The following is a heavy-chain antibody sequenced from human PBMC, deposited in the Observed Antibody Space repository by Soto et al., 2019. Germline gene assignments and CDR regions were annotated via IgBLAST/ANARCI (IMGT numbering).Heavy chain of an antibody. CDR2: INPSGGST. Sequence: ASVKVSCKASGYTFTSYYMHWVRQAPGQGLEWMGIINPSGGSTSYAQKFQGRVTMTRDTSTSTVYMELSSLRSEDTAVYYCARGHDRYCSSTSCLATKNWFDPWGQGTLVTVSS. D-gene: IGHD2-2*01. CDR3: ARGHDRYCSSTSCLATKNWFDP. J-gene: IGHJ5*02. V-gene: IGHV1-46*03. CDR1: GYTFTSYY.